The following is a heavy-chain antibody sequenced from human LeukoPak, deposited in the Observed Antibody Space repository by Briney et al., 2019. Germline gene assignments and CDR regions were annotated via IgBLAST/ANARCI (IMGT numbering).Heavy chain of an antibody. CDR2: ISSSSSYI. V-gene: IGHV3-21*01. Sequence: GGSLRLSCAASGFTFSSYAMSWVRQAPGKGLEWVSSISSSSSYIYYADSVKGRFTISRDNAKNSLYLQMNGLRAEDTAVYYCASSPYYYYYYMDVWGKGTTVTVSS. CDR3: ASSPYYYYYYMDV. CDR1: GFTFSSYA. J-gene: IGHJ6*03.